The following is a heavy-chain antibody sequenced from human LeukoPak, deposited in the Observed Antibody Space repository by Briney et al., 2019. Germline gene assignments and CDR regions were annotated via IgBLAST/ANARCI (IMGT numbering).Heavy chain of an antibody. V-gene: IGHV3-30*04. CDR1: GFTLSSYA. CDR3: ARGSGPAAHFDH. D-gene: IGHD2-2*01. J-gene: IGHJ4*02. Sequence: GGSLRLSCAASGFTLSSYAMHWVRQAPGKGLEWVAVISYDGSNKYYADSVKGRFTISRDNSKNTLYLQMNSLRAEDTAVYYCARGSGPAAHFDHWGQGTLVTVSS. CDR2: ISYDGSNK.